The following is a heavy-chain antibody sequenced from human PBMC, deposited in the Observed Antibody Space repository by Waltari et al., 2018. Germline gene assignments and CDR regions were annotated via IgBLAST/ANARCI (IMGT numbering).Heavy chain of an antibody. V-gene: IGHV4-39*01. J-gene: IGHJ3*01. CDR1: VVSITTNRHY. Sequence: QLQLQESGPGLVKPSETLSLTCSVSVVSITTNRHYWGWIRQPPGQGLERIGTISYNGATYSSPSLRSRVTIFRDTSKNQLSLKLGSVTAADTAFYYCATYIGASLGTAAFDVWGQGTMVTVSS. CDR2: ISYNGAT. CDR3: ATYIGASLGTAAFDV. D-gene: IGHD5-12*01.